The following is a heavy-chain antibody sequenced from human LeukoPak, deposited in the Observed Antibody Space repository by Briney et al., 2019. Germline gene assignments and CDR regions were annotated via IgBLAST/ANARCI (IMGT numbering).Heavy chain of an antibody. D-gene: IGHD6-6*01. Sequence: ASVKVSCKASGYTFTDYYVHWVRQPPGQGLEWMGWINPNSGGTNYAQKFQGRVTMTRDTSISTAYMELSRLRSDDTAVYYCASHTLSHSSPDYWGQGTLVTVSS. CDR3: ASHTLSHSSPDY. CDR2: INPNSGGT. V-gene: IGHV1-2*02. J-gene: IGHJ4*02. CDR1: GYTFTDYY.